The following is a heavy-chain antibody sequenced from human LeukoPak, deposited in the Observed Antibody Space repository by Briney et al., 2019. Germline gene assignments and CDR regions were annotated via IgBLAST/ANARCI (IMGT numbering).Heavy chain of an antibody. CDR3: AGVANYRSGERLDY. D-gene: IGHD4/OR15-4a*01. CDR1: GGSIRNYY. CDR2: IYSSGST. V-gene: IGHV4-4*07. Sequence: SETLSLTCTVSGGSIRNYYWSWIRQPAGKGLEWIGRIYSSGSTNYNPSLKSRVTMSVGTSKNQFTLKLRSVTAADTAVYYCAGVANYRSGERLDYWGQGTLVTVSS. J-gene: IGHJ4*02.